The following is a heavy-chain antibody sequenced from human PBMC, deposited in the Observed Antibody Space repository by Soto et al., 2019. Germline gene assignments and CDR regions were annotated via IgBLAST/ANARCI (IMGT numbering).Heavy chain of an antibody. CDR2: IFDSGTT. D-gene: IGHD7-27*01. CDR3: ARGPSGDKVHY. J-gene: IGHJ4*02. V-gene: IGHV4-30-4*08. CDR1: GGSITSDYSC. Sequence: QVQLQESGPGLVKPSQTLSLTCTVSGGSITSDYSCWSWIRQPPGEGLEWIGHIFDSGTTYTNPSLRSKVAISLDTSKNHFSLTLSSVTAADTAVYYCARGPSGDKVHYWGQGALVTVSS.